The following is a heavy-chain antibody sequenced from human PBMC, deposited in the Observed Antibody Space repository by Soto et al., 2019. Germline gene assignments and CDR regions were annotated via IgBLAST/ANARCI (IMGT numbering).Heavy chain of an antibody. CDR2: INAANGDT. J-gene: IGHJ5*02. Sequence: GASVKVSCKASGYTFTSCGIHWVRQAPGQRLEWMGWINAANGDTKYSPKFQGRVTITRDTSASTAYMELSSLRSEDTAVYYCVRRHVSATGIDWFDPWGQGTLVTVSS. CDR3: VRRHVSATGIDWFDP. V-gene: IGHV1-3*01. CDR1: GYTFTSCG. D-gene: IGHD6-13*01.